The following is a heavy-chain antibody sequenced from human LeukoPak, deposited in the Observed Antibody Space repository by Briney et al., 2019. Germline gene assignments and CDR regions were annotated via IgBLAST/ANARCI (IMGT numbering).Heavy chain of an antibody. CDR2: IGRSGDYT. CDR1: GFSFSGYV. D-gene: IGHD4-17*01. Sequence: GGSVRLSCAASGFSFSGYVMSWVRQAPGKGLEWVSVIGRSGDYTHYADSAKGRFTISRDNSKNTLSLQMSSLRAEDTAIYYCAKDRDDSGDYAFDYWGQGVLVTVSS. V-gene: IGHV3-23*01. CDR3: AKDRDDSGDYAFDY. J-gene: IGHJ4*02.